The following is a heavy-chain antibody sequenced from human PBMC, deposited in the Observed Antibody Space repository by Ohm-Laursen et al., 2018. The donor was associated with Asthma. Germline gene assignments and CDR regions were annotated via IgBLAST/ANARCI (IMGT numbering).Heavy chain of an antibody. CDR1: GGSFSGYY. CDR3: ARAEYYYDSSGPHHPVDY. D-gene: IGHD3-22*01. J-gene: IGHJ4*02. V-gene: IGHV4-34*01. CDR2: INHSGST. Sequence: SETLSLTCAVYGGSFSGYYWSWIRQPPGKGLEWIGEINHSGSTNYNPSLKSRVTISVDTSKNQFSLKLSSVTAADTAVYYCARAEYYYDSSGPHHPVDYWGQGTLVTVSS.